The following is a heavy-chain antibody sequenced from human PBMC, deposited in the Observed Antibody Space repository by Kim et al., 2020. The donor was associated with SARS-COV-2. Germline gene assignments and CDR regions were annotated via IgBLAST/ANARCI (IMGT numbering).Heavy chain of an antibody. V-gene: IGHV3-30*18. CDR2: ISYDGSNK. CDR3: AKDETPKEARFFPPGI. D-gene: IGHD3-3*01. Sequence: GGSLRLSCAASGFTFSSYGMHWVRQAPGKGLEWVAVISYDGSNKYYADSVKGRFTISRDNSKNTLYLQMNSLRAEDTAVYYCAKDETPKEARFFPPGIWGQGTMVTVSS. CDR1: GFTFSSYG. J-gene: IGHJ3*02.